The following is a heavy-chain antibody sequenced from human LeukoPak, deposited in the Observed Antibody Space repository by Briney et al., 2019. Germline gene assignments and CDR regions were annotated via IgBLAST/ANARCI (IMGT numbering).Heavy chain of an antibody. CDR1: GFTFSSYG. Sequence: SGGSLRLSCAASGFTFSSYGMHWVRQAPGKGLEWVAVISYDGSNKYYADSVKGRFTISRDNSKNTLYLQMNSLRAEDTAVYYCARVSRGYSYGPPYYYYYMDVWGKGTTVTISS. CDR2: ISYDGSNK. V-gene: IGHV3-30*03. J-gene: IGHJ6*03. CDR3: ARVSRGYSYGPPYYYYYMDV. D-gene: IGHD5-18*01.